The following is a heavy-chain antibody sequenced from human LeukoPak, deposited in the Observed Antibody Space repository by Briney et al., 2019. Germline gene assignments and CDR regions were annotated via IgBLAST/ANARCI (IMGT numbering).Heavy chain of an antibody. CDR3: ARNALWFGEPPY. CDR2: IYYSGST. V-gene: IGHV4-39*07. CDR1: GGSISSSSYY. D-gene: IGHD3-10*01. Sequence: PSETLSLTCTVSGGSISSSSYYWGWLRQPPGRGLEWIGSIYYSGSTYYNPSLKSRVTISVDTSKNQFSLKLSSVTAADTAVYYCARNALWFGEPPYWGQGTLVTVSS. J-gene: IGHJ4*02.